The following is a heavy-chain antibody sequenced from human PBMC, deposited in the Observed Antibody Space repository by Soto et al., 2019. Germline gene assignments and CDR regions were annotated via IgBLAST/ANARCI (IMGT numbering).Heavy chain of an antibody. Sequence: PQTLSLTCTVSGGSISSSSYYWGWIRQPPGKGLEWIATIYYTDSTYHNPSPKSRVTISVHPSQTAFSLKLSPRTAAAATVYYCARLEGDDLGFDFWGQRALXTVSS. CDR1: GGSISSSSYY. J-gene: IGHJ4*02. V-gene: IGHV4-39*01. CDR3: ARLEGDDLGFDF. D-gene: IGHD3-3*01. CDR2: IYYTDST.